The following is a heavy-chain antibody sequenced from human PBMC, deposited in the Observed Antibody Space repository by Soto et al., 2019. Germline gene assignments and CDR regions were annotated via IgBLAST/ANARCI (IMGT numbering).Heavy chain of an antibody. CDR1: GFTFSSYG. CDR3: AKAQDYYDSSGYYFPAY. J-gene: IGHJ4*02. V-gene: IGHV3-30*18. CDR2: ISYDGSNK. D-gene: IGHD3-22*01. Sequence: GGSLRLSCAASGFTFSSYGMHWVRQAPGKGLEWVAVISYDGSNKYYADSVKGRFTISRDNSKITLYLQMNSLRAEDTAVYYCAKAQDYYDSSGYYFPAYWGRGTLVTVSS.